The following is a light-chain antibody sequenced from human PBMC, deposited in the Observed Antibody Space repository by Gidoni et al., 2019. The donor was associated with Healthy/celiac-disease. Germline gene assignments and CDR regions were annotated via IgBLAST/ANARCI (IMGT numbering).Light chain of an antibody. CDR1: QSGFYSSNNQTY. V-gene: IGKV4-1*01. J-gene: IGKJ1*01. CDR2: WAS. Sequence: DILMNQYPVDLAVSLGERATINCKSSQSGFYSSNNQTYLAWYQQKPGQPPKLLIYWASTRESGVPDRFSGSGSGTDFTLTISSLQAEDVAVYYCQQYYSTPRTFGQXTKVEIK. CDR3: QQYYSTPRT.